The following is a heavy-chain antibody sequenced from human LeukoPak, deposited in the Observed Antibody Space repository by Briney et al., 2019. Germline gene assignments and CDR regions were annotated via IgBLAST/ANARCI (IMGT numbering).Heavy chain of an antibody. D-gene: IGHD6-13*01. Sequence: EASVKVSCKTSGYTFTSYGISWVRQAPGQGLEWMGWISTHNGDTKYAQKFQGRVTMTTDTTTSTVSVELRSLRFDDTAVYYCARSHSSSWYVFEYWGQGTLVTVSS. CDR2: ISTHNGDT. CDR3: ARSHSSSWYVFEY. CDR1: GYTFTSYG. J-gene: IGHJ4*02. V-gene: IGHV1-18*01.